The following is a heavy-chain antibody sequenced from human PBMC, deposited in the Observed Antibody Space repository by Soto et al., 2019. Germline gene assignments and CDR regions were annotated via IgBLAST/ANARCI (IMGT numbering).Heavy chain of an antibody. D-gene: IGHD3-9*01. CDR3: ARDRFYDILTGYYTGGHFDY. Sequence: GASVKVSCKASGGTFSSYAISWVRQAPGQGLEWMGGIIPIFGTANYAQKFQGRVTITADESTSTAYMELSSLRSEDTAVYYCARDRFYDILTGYYTGGHFDYWGQGTLVTVSS. J-gene: IGHJ4*02. CDR1: GGTFSSYA. CDR2: IIPIFGTA. V-gene: IGHV1-69*13.